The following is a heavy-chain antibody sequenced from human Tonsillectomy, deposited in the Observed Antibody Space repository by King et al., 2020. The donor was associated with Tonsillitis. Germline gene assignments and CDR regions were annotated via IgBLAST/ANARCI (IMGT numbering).Heavy chain of an antibody. D-gene: IGHD3-10*01. CDR2: ISGSGGST. J-gene: IGHJ5*02. V-gene: IGHV3-23*04. CDR1: GFTFSSYA. CDR3: AYGSGSYSS. Sequence: VQLVESGGGLVQPGGSLRLSCAASGFTFSSYAMSWVRQAPGKGLEWVSAISGSGGSTYYAESGKGRFTISRDNSKNTLYLQVDSLRAEDTAVYYCAYGSGSYSSWGQGTLVTVSS.